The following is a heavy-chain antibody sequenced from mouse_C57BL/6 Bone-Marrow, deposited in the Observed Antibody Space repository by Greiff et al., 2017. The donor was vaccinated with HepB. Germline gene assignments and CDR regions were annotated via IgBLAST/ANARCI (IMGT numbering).Heavy chain of an antibody. D-gene: IGHD1-1*01. Sequence: QVQLQQSGPELVKPGASVKISCKASGYSFTSYYIHWVKQRPGQGLEWIGWIYPGSGNTKYNEKFKGKATLTADTSSSTAYMQLSSLTSEDSAVYYCARSPLITTVSPWFAYWGQGTLVTVSA. CDR2: IYPGSGNT. CDR1: GYSFTSYY. V-gene: IGHV1-66*01. J-gene: IGHJ3*01. CDR3: ARSPLITTVSPWFAY.